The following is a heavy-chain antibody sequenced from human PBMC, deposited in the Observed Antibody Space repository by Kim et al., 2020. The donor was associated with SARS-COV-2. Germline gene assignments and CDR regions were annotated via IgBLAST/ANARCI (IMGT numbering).Heavy chain of an antibody. D-gene: IGHD3-10*01. V-gene: IGHV4-61*07. Sequence: GRVTITVDTSKNQFSLKLNSVTAADTAVYYCARRTPNYFGSGSYYYFDFWGQGTLVTVSS. CDR3: ARRTPNYFGSGSYYYFDF. J-gene: IGHJ4*02.